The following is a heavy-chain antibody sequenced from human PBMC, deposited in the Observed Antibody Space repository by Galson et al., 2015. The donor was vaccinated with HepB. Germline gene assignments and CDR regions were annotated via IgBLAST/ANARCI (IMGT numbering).Heavy chain of an antibody. CDR1: GFTFSNYA. CDR3: ARRGRDGYNFFDY. CDR2: ISSSSNTI. J-gene: IGHJ4*02. D-gene: IGHD5-24*01. Sequence: SLRLSCAASGFTFSNYAMNWVSYISSSSNTIYYADSVKGRFTTSRDSAKNSLFLQMNSLRDEDTAVYYCARRGRDGYNFFDYWGQGTLVTVFS. V-gene: IGHV3-48*02.